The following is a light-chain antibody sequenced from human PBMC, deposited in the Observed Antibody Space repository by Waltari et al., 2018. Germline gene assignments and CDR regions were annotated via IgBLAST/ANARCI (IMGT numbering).Light chain of an antibody. CDR1: SSDVGGYNY. Sequence: QSALTQPRSVSGSPGQSVTISCTGTSSDVGGYNYVSWYQQHPDKAPNLIIYDINKRPSWVPDRFSGSKSGNTASLTISGLQAEDEADYYCCSYVGSNIYWVFGGGTKLTVL. CDR2: DIN. CDR3: CSYVGSNIYWV. V-gene: IGLV2-11*01. J-gene: IGLJ3*02.